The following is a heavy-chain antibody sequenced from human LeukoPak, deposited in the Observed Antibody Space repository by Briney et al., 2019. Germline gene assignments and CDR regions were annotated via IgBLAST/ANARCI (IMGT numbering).Heavy chain of an antibody. J-gene: IGHJ4*02. D-gene: IGHD1-26*01. Sequence: SQTLSLTCTVSGGSISSGGYYWSWIRQHPGQGLVWIGYIYYSGSTYYNPSLKRRVTISVDTSKNQFSLTLSSVTAAATAVYYCAREPGIVGAIAVGYWGQRTPVTASS. CDR3: AREPGIVGAIAVGY. CDR1: GGSISSGGYY. CDR2: IYYSGST. V-gene: IGHV4-31*03.